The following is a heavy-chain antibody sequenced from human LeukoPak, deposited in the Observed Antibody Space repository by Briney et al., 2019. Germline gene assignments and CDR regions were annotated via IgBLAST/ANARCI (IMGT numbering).Heavy chain of an antibody. CDR1: GGSISNYH. V-gene: IGHV4-59*08. CDR3: ARKDGDL. J-gene: IGHJ5*02. Sequence: PSETLSLTCTVSGGSISNYHWSWLRQPPGKGLEWIGYIYYSGNTNYNPSLKSRLTISLDTSKNQVPLRLSSVTAADTAVYHCARKDGDLWGQGTLVTVSS. CDR2: IYYSGNT.